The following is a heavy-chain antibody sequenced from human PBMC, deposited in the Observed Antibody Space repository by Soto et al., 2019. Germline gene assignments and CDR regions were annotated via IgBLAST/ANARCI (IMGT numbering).Heavy chain of an antibody. CDR2: IKSKTDGGTT. J-gene: IGHJ6*03. D-gene: IGHD6-19*01. CDR3: TTGGGWYDAYYYMDV. Sequence: GGSLRLSCAASGFTCSNAWMSWVRQAPGKGLEWVGRIKSKTDGGTTDYAAPVKGRFTISRDDSKNTLYLQMNSLKTEDTAVYYCTTGGGWYDAYYYMDVGGKGTPVPVSS. CDR1: GFTCSNAW. V-gene: IGHV3-15*01.